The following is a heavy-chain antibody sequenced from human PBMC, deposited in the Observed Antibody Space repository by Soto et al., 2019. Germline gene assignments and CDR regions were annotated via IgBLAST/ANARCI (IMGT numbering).Heavy chain of an antibody. J-gene: IGHJ6*02. CDR2: IYYSGST. Sequence: SETLSPTSPVSGGSNSRGDDYCRSIRQPPGTGPEWIGYIYYSGSTYYNPSLKSRVTISVDTSKNQFSLKLSSVTAADTAVYYCARGVRMVYAIYYYYGMDVWGQGTTVTVSS. D-gene: IGHD2-8*01. V-gene: IGHV4-30-4*01. CDR1: GGSNSRGDDY. CDR3: ARGVRMVYAIYYYYGMDV.